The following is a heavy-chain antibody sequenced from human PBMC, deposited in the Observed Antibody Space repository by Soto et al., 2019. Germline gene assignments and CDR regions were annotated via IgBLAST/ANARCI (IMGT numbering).Heavy chain of an antibody. V-gene: IGHV4-31*03. CDR2: IYYSGST. CDR3: AMGGDYYDSSGYPQGFDY. D-gene: IGHD3-22*01. Sequence: QVQLQESGPGLVKPSQTLSLTCTVSGGSISSGGYYWSWIRQHPGKGLEWIGYIYYSGSTYYNPTLKSGVTISVGTSKNQFSLKLSSVTAADTAVYYCAMGGDYYDSSGYPQGFDYWGQGTLVTVSS. J-gene: IGHJ4*02. CDR1: GGSISSGGYY.